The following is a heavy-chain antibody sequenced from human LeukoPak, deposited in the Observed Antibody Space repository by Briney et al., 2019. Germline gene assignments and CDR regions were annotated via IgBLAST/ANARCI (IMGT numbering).Heavy chain of an antibody. Sequence: PGGSLRLSCTASGFTFGDYAMSWVRQAPGKGLEWVGRIKSKTDGGTTDYAAPVKGRFTISRDDSKNTLYLQMNSLKTEDTAVYYCTTEDYIAAAGPAWGQGTLVTVSS. V-gene: IGHV3-15*01. CDR1: GFTFGDYA. CDR2: IKSKTDGGTT. D-gene: IGHD6-13*01. J-gene: IGHJ5*02. CDR3: TTEDYIAAAGPA.